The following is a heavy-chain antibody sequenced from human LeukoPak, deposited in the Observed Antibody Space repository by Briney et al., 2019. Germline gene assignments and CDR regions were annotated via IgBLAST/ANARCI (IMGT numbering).Heavy chain of an antibody. CDR1: GYTFTGYY. D-gene: IGHD4-17*01. J-gene: IGHJ4*02. CDR3: ARAGAYGLDY. Sequence: ASVKLSFTAAGYTFTGYYMHWVWHPHAQGLGLVGLINLNSGGTNYAQKFQGRVTMTRDTSISTAYMKLSRLRSDDTAVYYCARAGAYGLDYWGQGTLVTVSS. CDR2: INLNSGGT. V-gene: IGHV1-2*02.